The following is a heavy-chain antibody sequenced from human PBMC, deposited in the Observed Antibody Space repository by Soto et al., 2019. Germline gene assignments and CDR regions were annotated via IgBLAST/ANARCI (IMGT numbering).Heavy chain of an antibody. Sequence: LRLSCAASGLTFTSYSMNWVRQAPGKGLEWVSFISSSSSTIYYADSVKGRFTISRDNAKNSLYLQMNSLRDEDTAVYYCARDRGYTYGFDFWGQGALVTVSS. CDR1: GLTFTSYS. CDR2: ISSSSSTI. J-gene: IGHJ4*02. V-gene: IGHV3-48*02. D-gene: IGHD5-18*01. CDR3: ARDRGYTYGFDF.